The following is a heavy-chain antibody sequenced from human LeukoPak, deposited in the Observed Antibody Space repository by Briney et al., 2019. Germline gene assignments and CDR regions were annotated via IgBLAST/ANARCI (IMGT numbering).Heavy chain of an antibody. V-gene: IGHV4-34*01. CDR2: INHSGST. D-gene: IGHD3-10*01. J-gene: IGHJ3*02. CDR3: ASKPPGVAFDI. Sequence: SGTLSLTCAVYGGSFSGYYWSWIRQPPGKGLEWIGEINHSGSTNYNPSLKSRVTISVDTSKNQFSLKLSSVTAADTAVYYCASKPPGVAFDIWGQGTMVTVSS. CDR1: GGSFSGYY.